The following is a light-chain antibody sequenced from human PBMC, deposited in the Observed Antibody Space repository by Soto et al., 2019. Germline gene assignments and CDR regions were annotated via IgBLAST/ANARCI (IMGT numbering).Light chain of an antibody. CDR3: RPYTSSSPVV. J-gene: IGLJ2*01. CDR1: SSDVGGYNY. V-gene: IGLV2-14*01. CDR2: EVS. Sequence: QSALTQPASVSGSPGQSITISCTGTSSDVGGYNYVSWYQQHPGKAPKLMVYEVSNRPSGVSNRFSGSKSGNTASPALSWVQAEDEGAYFFRPYTSSSPVVFGGGTKPAV.